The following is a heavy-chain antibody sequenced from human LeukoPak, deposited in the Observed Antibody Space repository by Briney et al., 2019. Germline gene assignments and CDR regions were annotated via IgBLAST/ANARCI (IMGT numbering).Heavy chain of an antibody. CDR3: AKDRDTTMVSFDY. CDR2: ISWNSGNI. CDR1: GFTFDDYA. D-gene: IGHD5-18*01. V-gene: IGHV3-9*01. J-gene: IGHJ4*02. Sequence: PAGGSLRLSCAASGFTFDDYAMYWVRQAPGKGLEWVSGISWNSGNIDYADSVKGRFTISRDNAKNSLYLQMNSLRPEDTALYYCAKDRDTTMVSFDYWGQGTLVTVSS.